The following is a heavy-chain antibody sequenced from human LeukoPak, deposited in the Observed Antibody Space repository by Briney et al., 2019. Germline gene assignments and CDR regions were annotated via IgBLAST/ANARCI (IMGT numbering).Heavy chain of an antibody. CDR3: ASGGIYYGAAFDF. D-gene: IGHD1-26*01. Sequence: GGSLRISRAASGFTFDDYGMSWVRQAPGKGLEWVSGINWNGGSTGYADSVKGRFTISRDNAKNSLYLQMNSLRAEDTALYYCASGGIYYGAAFDFWGQGSLVTVSA. J-gene: IGHJ4*02. CDR2: INWNGGST. CDR1: GFTFDDYG. V-gene: IGHV3-20*04.